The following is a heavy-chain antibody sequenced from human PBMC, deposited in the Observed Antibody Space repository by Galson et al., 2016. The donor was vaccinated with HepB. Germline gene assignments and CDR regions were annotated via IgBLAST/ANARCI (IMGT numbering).Heavy chain of an antibody. CDR1: GFTFSNYA. Sequence: SLRLSCAASGFTFSNYAMSWVRQVPGKGLEWVSTISGSGGSTYYADSVKGRFTISRDNSKNTLYLQMNSLRAEDTAVYYWAKDRGITIFGVVNTYFDYWGQGTLVTVSS. CDR3: AKDRGITIFGVVNTYFDY. V-gene: IGHV3-23*01. D-gene: IGHD3-3*01. J-gene: IGHJ4*02. CDR2: ISGSGGST.